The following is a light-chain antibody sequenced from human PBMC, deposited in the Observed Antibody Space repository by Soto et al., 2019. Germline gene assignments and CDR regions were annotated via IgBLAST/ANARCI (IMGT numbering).Light chain of an antibody. CDR2: RNN. J-gene: IGLJ1*01. Sequence: QSLLTQAPSASGTPGQRCTISCSGSSSNIGSNYLYWYQQLPGTAPKLLIYRNNQRPSWVPDRFSGSKSGTSASLAISGLRSEDEADYYCAAWDDSLSGSYVFGTGTKVTVL. V-gene: IGLV1-47*01. CDR3: AAWDDSLSGSYV. CDR1: SSNIGSNY.